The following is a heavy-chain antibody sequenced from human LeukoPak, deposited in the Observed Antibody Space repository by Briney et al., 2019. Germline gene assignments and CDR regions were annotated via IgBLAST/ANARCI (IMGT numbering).Heavy chain of an antibody. Sequence: SVKVSCKASGGTFSSYAISWVRQAPGQGLEWMGGIIPIFGTANYAQKFQGRVTITADKSTSTAYMELSSLRSEDTAVYYCARNYYARTYYFDYWGQGTLVTVSS. CDR3: ARNYYARTYYFDY. CDR1: GGTFSSYA. D-gene: IGHD3-10*01. V-gene: IGHV1-69*06. CDR2: IIPIFGTA. J-gene: IGHJ4*02.